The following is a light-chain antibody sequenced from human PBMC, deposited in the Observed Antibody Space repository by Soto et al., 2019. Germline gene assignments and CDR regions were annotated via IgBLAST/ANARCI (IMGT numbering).Light chain of an antibody. V-gene: IGKV3-15*01. CDR2: DVS. CDR3: QQYNNWPSS. CDR1: QNISRS. Sequence: EKVMTQSLVTLSVSPGERATLSCRASQNISRSLAWYQQKPGQGPSLLIYDVSIRATGVPARFSATGSETDFTLTISGLQSGDSAVYFCQQYNNWPSSFGQGTRLEI. J-gene: IGKJ5*01.